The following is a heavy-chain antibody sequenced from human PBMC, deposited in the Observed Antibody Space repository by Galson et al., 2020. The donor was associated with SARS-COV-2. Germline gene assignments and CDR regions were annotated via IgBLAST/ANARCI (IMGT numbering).Heavy chain of an antibody. CDR3: ARRKYYNYYMDV. V-gene: IGHV4-39*01. CDR1: GGSISTSSDY. J-gene: IGHJ6*03. CDR2: ISYTGSN. Sequence: SETLSLTCTVSGGSISTSSDYWGWIRQPPGKGLEWIGTISYTGSNYYNPSLTSRVFISVDTSKNQFSLTLSSVTAAGTGVYYCARRKYYNYYMDVWGKGTTVTISS.